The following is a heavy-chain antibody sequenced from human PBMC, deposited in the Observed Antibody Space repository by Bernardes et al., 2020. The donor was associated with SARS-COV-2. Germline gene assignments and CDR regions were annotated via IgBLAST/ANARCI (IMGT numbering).Heavy chain of an antibody. J-gene: IGHJ2*01. CDR3: ARGGSSDSLQDWYFDL. D-gene: IGHD3-22*01. CDR1: SAPISIGSYY. Sequence: SETLSLTCTVSSAPISIGSYYWSWIRQPPGKGLEYIGYIYYSETTNYNPSLKSRVTISIDRSKNRFSLKLSSVTAANTAVYYCARGGSSDSLQDWYFDLWGRGTLVTVSS. V-gene: IGHV4-61*01. CDR2: IYYSETT.